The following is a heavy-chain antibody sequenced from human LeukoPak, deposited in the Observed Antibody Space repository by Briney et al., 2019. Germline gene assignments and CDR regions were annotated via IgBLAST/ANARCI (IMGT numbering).Heavy chain of an antibody. CDR2: IYYSGST. J-gene: IGHJ4*02. V-gene: IGHV4-59*01. CDR3: VGVDTALVPLDS. D-gene: IGHD5-18*01. CDR1: NDSISNYY. Sequence: SETLSLTCTVSNDSISNYYWSWIRQPPGKGLEWIGYIYYSGSTNYNPSLKSRVTISVDTSKNQFSLKLSSVTAADTAVYYCVGVDTALVPLDSWGQGTLVTVSS.